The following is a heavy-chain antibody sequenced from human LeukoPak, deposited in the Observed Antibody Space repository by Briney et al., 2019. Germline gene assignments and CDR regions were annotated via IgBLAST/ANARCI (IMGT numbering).Heavy chain of an antibody. V-gene: IGHV3-7*01. CDR3: ARGALDY. Sequence: GGSLRLSCAASGFTFSSYWRSWVRQAPGKGLEWLANIKQDGSEKYYVDSVKGRFTISRDNAKNSLYLQMNGLRAEDTAVYYCARGALDYWGQGTLVTVSS. J-gene: IGHJ4*02. CDR2: IKQDGSEK. CDR1: GFTFSSYW.